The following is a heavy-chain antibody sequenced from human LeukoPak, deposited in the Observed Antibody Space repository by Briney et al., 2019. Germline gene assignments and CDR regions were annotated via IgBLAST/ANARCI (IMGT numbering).Heavy chain of an antibody. V-gene: IGHV3-11*05. Sequence: PGGSLRLFCAASGFSLSDYYMSWIRQAPGKGLEGISHISSSSSYTNYSDSVKGRFTISRDNAKNSLHLQMSSLRAEDTAVYYCARDSGSYYDYWGQGTLVTVSS. CDR3: ARDSGSYYDY. D-gene: IGHD1-26*01. CDR1: GFSLSDYY. CDR2: ISSSSSYT. J-gene: IGHJ4*02.